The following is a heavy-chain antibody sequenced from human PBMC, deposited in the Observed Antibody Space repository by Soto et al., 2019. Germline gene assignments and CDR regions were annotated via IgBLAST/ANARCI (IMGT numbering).Heavy chain of an antibody. Sequence: QMQLVESGGGVVQPGRSLRLSCAASGFTFSRHAMHWVRQAPGKGLEWLAIISYDGSTTFHADPVKGRFAISRDNSKNALYLQMNSLRTDATAVYFCARHLASTVTTSDWFDPWGQGTLVTVSS. CDR2: ISYDGSTT. CDR1: GFTFSRHA. D-gene: IGHD4-4*01. J-gene: IGHJ5*02. V-gene: IGHV3-30*09. CDR3: ARHLASTVTTSDWFDP.